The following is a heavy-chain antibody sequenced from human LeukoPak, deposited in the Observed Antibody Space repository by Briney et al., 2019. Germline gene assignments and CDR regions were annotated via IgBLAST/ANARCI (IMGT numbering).Heavy chain of an antibody. D-gene: IGHD3-22*01. CDR1: GGSINSNY. Sequence: SETLSLTCTVSGGSINSNYWTWIRQPPGKGLEWIGYISYSGSTNYNPSLKSRVTISVDTSKNQFSLKLNSVTAADTAVYYCAGALGYSSGHFDYWGQGTLVTVSS. V-gene: IGHV4-59*01. CDR3: AGALGYSSGHFDY. CDR2: ISYSGST. J-gene: IGHJ4*02.